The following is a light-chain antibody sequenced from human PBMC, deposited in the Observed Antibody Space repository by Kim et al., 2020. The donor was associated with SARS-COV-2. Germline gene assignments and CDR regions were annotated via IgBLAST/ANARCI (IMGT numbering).Light chain of an antibody. CDR1: SGHSNYA. Sequence: QLVLTQSPSASASLGASVKLTCTLSSGHSNYAIAWHQQQPEEGPRYLIKFNSDGSHIKGDGIPDRFSGSSSGAERYLTISSLQSEDEADYYCQTWGTGITVFGGGTKLTVL. V-gene: IGLV4-69*01. J-gene: IGLJ2*01. CDR2: FNSDGSH. CDR3: QTWGTGITV.